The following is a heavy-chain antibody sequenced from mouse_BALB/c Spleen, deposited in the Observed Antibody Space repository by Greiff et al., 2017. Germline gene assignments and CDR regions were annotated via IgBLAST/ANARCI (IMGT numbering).Heavy chain of an antibody. CDR1: GFTFSSYT. CDR2: ISSGGSYT. J-gene: IGHJ3*01. CDR3: TRDLGDGYYGAY. Sequence: EVQRVESGGGLVKPGGSLKLSCAASGFTFSSYTMSWVRQTPEKRLEWVATISSGGSYTYYPDSVKGRFTISRDNAKNTLYLQMSSLKSEDTAMYYCTRDLGDGYYGAYWGQGTLVTVSA. D-gene: IGHD2-3*01. V-gene: IGHV5-6-4*01.